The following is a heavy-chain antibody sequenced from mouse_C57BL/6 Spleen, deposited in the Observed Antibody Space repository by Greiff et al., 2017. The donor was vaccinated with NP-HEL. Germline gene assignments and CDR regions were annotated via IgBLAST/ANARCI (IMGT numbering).Heavy chain of an antibody. CDR3: ARDRAYGTYFDY. V-gene: IGHV5-16*01. D-gene: IGHD2-1*01. CDR1: GFTFSDYY. CDR2: INYDGSST. Sequence: EVQLVESEGGLVQPGSSMKLSCTASGFTFSDYYMAWVRQVPEKGLEWVANINYDGSSTYYLDSLKSRFIISRDNAKNILYLQMSSLKSEDTATYYCARDRAYGTYFDYWGQGTTLTVSS. J-gene: IGHJ2*01.